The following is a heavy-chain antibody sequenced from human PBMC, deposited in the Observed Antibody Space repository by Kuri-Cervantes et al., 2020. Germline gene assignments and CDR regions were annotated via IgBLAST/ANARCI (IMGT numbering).Heavy chain of an antibody. CDR3: ARDSGYYDSSGYYYYGMDV. D-gene: IGHD3-22*01. Sequence: ASVKVSCKASGYTFTNYYMHWVRQAPGQGLEWMGIINPNSGGTNYAQKFQGRVTMTRDTSISTAYMELSRLRSDDTAVYYCARDSGYYDSSGYYYYGMDVWGQGTTVTVSS. CDR2: INPNSGGT. V-gene: IGHV1-2*02. CDR1: GYTFTNYY. J-gene: IGHJ6*02.